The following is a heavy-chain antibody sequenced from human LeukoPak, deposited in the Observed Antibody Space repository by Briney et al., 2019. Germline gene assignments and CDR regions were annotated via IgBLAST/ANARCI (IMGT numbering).Heavy chain of an antibody. D-gene: IGHD3-16*01. CDR2: IDNDGTGT. Sequence: PGGSLRLSCAASGFTFSTYWMHWVRQVPGKGLEWLSRIDNDGTGTAYAAPVKGRFTVSRDNAKNTVYLQMNSLRDEDTAMYYCVRSPVGNSYGNHWGQGTLVTVSS. CDR3: VRSPVGNSYGNH. J-gene: IGHJ5*02. V-gene: IGHV3-74*01. CDR1: GFTFSTYW.